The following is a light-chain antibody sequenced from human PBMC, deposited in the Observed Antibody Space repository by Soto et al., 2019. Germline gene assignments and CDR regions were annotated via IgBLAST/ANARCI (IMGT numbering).Light chain of an antibody. CDR2: EGS. Sequence: QSALTQPASVSGSPGQSITISCTGTSSDIGSYNLVSWYQQHPGKAPKLMIYEGSKRPSGVSNRFSGSKSGNTASLTISGTQAEDEAEYYCCSYVGSSTWVFGGGTKLTVL. CDR3: CSYVGSSTWV. V-gene: IGLV2-23*01. J-gene: IGLJ3*02. CDR1: SSDIGSYNL.